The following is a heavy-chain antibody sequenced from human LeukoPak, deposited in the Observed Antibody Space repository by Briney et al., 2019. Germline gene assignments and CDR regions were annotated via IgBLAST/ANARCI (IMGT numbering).Heavy chain of an antibody. J-gene: IGHJ5*02. CDR2: ISWNSGSI. V-gene: IGHV3-9*01. CDR3: AKSRMTTVTHGWFDP. Sequence: GRSLRLSCAASGFTFDDYAMHWVRQAPGKGLEWVSGISWNSGSIGYADSVKGRFTISRDNAKNSLYLQMNSLRAEDTALYYCAKSRMTTVTHGWFDPWGQETLVTVSS. D-gene: IGHD4-17*01. CDR1: GFTFDDYA.